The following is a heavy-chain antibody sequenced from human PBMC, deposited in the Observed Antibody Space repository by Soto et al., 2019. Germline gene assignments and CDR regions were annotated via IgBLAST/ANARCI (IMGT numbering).Heavy chain of an antibody. CDR3: ARDLGDYSNYLDY. D-gene: IGHD4-4*01. Sequence: GGSLRLSCAASGFTFSSYGMHWVRQAPGKGLEWVAVIWYDGSNKYYADSVKGRFTISRDNSKNTLYLQMNSLRAEDTAVYYCARDLGDYSNYLDYWGQGTLVTVSS. V-gene: IGHV3-33*01. J-gene: IGHJ4*02. CDR2: IWYDGSNK. CDR1: GFTFSSYG.